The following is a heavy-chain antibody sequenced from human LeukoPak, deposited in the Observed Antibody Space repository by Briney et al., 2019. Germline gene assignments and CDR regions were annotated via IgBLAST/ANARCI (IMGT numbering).Heavy chain of an antibody. CDR3: ARSRLVHRPRSSSDV. CDR2: ITSCSTYI. Sequence: PGGSLRLSCAASGFTFSSYSMNWVRQAPGKGLEWVSSITSCSTYIYYADSVKGRFTISRDDAKNSPYLQMNSLRAEDTAIYYCARSRLVHRPRSSSDVWGQGTPVTVSS. V-gene: IGHV3-21*04. J-gene: IGHJ4*02. CDR1: GFTFSSYS. D-gene: IGHD6-6*01.